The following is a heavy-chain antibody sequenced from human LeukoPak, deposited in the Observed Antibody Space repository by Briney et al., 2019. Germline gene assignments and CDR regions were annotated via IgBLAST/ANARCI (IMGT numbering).Heavy chain of an antibody. CDR3: GREVITAFAFDI. Sequence: PSQTLCLTCTVSGGSISSGSYYWSWIRQPAGKGLEWIGRIYTSGSTNYNPSLKSRVTISVDTSKNQFSLKLSSVTAADTAVYYCGREVITAFAFDIWGQGTMVTVS. V-gene: IGHV4-61*02. CDR1: GGSISSGSYY. D-gene: IGHD3-22*01. J-gene: IGHJ3*02. CDR2: IYTSGST.